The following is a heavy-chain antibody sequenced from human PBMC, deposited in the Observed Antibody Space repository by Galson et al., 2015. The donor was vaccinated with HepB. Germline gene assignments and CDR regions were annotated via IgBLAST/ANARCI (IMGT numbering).Heavy chain of an antibody. Sequence: CAISGDSVSSNSAAWNWIRQSPSRGLEWLGRTYYRSKWYNDYAVSVKSRITINPDTSKNQFSLQLNSVTPEDTAVYYCARDLDGQWLAHVPVWFDPWGQGTLVTVSS. CDR3: ARDLDGQWLAHVPVWFDP. J-gene: IGHJ5*02. D-gene: IGHD6-19*01. CDR2: TYYRSKWYN. CDR1: GDSVSSNSAA. V-gene: IGHV6-1*01.